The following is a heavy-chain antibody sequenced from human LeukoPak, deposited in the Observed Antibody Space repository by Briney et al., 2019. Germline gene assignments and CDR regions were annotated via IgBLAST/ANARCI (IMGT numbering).Heavy chain of an antibody. D-gene: IGHD3-16*01. J-gene: IGHJ4*02. CDR2: VHYSGST. CDR1: GGSIIGYY. CDR3: ARDLAGEWGNYFDY. Sequence: KPSETLSLTCTVSGGSIIGYYWNWVRHRPGRGLEWIGYVHYSGSTKYDSSLNNRVIISIDTSKNQFSLRLTSVTPADTAVYYCARDLAGEWGNYFDYWGQGIVVTVPS. V-gene: IGHV4-59*12.